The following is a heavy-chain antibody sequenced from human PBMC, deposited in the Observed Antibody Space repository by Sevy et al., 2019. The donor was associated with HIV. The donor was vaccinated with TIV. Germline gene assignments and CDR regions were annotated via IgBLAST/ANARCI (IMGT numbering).Heavy chain of an antibody. J-gene: IGHJ6*02. Sequence: GGSLRLSCVGSGFTFSRSPMHWLRQAPGKGLEWVAVMSYNGNKKYNGDSVKGRFTVSRDDSKNTLYLQMNSLRGEDTAVYYCAREGVLIGGVIVSYGMDVWGQGTTVTVSS. V-gene: IGHV3-30*04. D-gene: IGHD3-16*02. CDR1: GFTFSRSP. CDR3: AREGVLIGGVIVSYGMDV. CDR2: MSYNGNKK.